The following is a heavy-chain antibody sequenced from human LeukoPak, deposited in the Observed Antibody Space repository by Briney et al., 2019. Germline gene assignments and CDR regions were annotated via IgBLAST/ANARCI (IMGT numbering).Heavy chain of an antibody. CDR3: ARGGYYDSSGYYFDY. V-gene: IGHV4-34*01. CDR2: INHSGST. J-gene: IGHJ4*02. Sequence: PSETLSLTCAVYGGSFSGYYWSWIRQPPGKGLEWIGEINHSGSTNYNPSLKSRVTISVDTSKNQFSLKLSSVTAADTAVHYCARGGYYDSSGYYFDYWGQGTLVTVSS. CDR1: GGSFSGYY. D-gene: IGHD3-22*01.